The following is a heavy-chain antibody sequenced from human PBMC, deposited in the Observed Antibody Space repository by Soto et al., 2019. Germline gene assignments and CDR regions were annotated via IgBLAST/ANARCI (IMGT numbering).Heavy chain of an antibody. CDR1: GYTFTGYY. D-gene: IGHD6-19*01. CDR3: ASDSSGHYYYYGMDV. V-gene: IGHV1-2*04. J-gene: IGHJ6*02. CDR2: INPNSGGT. Sequence: QVQLVQSGAEVKKPGASVKVSCKASGYTFTGYYMHWVRQAPGQGLEWMGWINPNSGGTNYAQKFQGWITMTRDTSISTDYMELSRLRSDDTAVYYCASDSSGHYYYYGMDVWGQGTTVTVSS.